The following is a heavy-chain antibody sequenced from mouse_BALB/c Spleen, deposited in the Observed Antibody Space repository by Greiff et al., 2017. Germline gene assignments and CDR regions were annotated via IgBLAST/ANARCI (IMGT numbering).Heavy chain of an antibody. D-gene: IGHD1-1*01. J-gene: IGHJ4*01. CDR3: AREGSSPMDY. V-gene: IGHV1-4*02. CDR2: INPSSGYT. Sequence: VQLQQSAAELARPGASVKMSCKASGYTFTSYTMHWVKQRPGQGLEWIGYINPSSGYTEYNQKFKDKTTLTADKSSSTAYMQLSSLTSEDSAVYYCAREGSSPMDYWGQGTSVTVSS. CDR1: GYTFTSYT.